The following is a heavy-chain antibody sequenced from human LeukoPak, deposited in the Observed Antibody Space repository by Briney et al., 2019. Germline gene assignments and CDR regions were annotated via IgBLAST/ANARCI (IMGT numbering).Heavy chain of an antibody. D-gene: IGHD3-9*01. Sequence: SVKVSCKASGGTFSSYAISWVRQAPGQGLEWMGRIIPIFGTANYAQKFQGRVTITTDESTSTAYMELSSLRSEDTAVYHCARDILTGYYSGGAFDIWGQGTMVTVSS. CDR3: ARDILTGYYSGGAFDI. CDR2: IIPIFGTA. CDR1: GGTFSSYA. J-gene: IGHJ3*02. V-gene: IGHV1-69*05.